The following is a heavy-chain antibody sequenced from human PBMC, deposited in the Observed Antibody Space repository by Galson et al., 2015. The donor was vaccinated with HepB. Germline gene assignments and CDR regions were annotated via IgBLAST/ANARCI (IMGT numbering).Heavy chain of an antibody. V-gene: IGHV4-31*03. D-gene: IGHD3-3*01. CDR3: ARGGERDYDFWSGYYTGVSHFDY. Sequence: TLSLTCTVSGGSISSGGYYWSCIRPHPGKGLEWIGYIYYSGRTYYNPSLKSRVTISVDTSKNQVSLKLSSVTAADTAVYYCARGGERDYDFWSGYYTGVSHFDYWGQGTLVTVSS. CDR2: IYYSGRT. J-gene: IGHJ4*02. CDR1: GGSISSGGYY.